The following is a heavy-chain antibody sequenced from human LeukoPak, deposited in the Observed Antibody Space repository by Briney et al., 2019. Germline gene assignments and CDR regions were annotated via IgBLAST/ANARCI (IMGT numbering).Heavy chain of an antibody. J-gene: IGHJ4*02. V-gene: IGHV1-46*01. CDR3: ARASPAFDC. CDR1: GYTFTSDD. Sequence: ASGKVSCKASGYTFTSDDMPCTRSATVQAGGWRGIINPSAAGTSYAQKFQGRATMTRNTSTSTVYMELTSLRSEDTAVYYCARASPAFDCRGQGTLVTVSS. CDR2: INPSAAGT.